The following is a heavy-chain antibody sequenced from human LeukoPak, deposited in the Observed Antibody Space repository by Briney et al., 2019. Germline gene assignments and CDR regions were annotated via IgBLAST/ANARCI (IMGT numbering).Heavy chain of an antibody. J-gene: IGHJ5*02. V-gene: IGHV4-34*01. CDR2: INHSGST. CDR3: ARKRVVAAAHNWFDP. Sequence: SETLSLTCAVYGGSFSGYYWSWIRQPPGKGLEWIGEINHSGSTNYNPSLKSRVTISVDTSKNQFSLKLSSVTAADTAVYYCARKRVVAAAHNWFDPWGPGTLVTVSS. CDR1: GGSFSGYY. D-gene: IGHD2-15*01.